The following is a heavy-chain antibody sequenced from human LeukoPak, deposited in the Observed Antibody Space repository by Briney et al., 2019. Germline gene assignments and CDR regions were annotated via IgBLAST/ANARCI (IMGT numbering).Heavy chain of an antibody. D-gene: IGHD3-10*01. Sequence: ASEKVSCKASGYTFTGYYMHWVRQAPGQGLERMGRINPNSGGTNYAQKFQGRVTMTRDTSISTAYMELSRLRSVDTAVYYCARGNYGSGSYYPLWGQGTLVTVSS. CDR1: GYTFTGYY. J-gene: IGHJ4*02. V-gene: IGHV1-2*06. CDR3: ARGNYGSGSYYPL. CDR2: INPNSGGT.